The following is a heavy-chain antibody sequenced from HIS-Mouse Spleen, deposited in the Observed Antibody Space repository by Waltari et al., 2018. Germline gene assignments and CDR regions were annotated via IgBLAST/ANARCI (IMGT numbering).Heavy chain of an antibody. J-gene: IGHJ4*02. Sequence: EVQLVESGGGLVQPGGSLRLSCAASGFTFSSYWMSWVRQALGEGLEWVDNIKQDGSEKYDVDSVKGRFTISRDNAKNSLYLQMNSLRAEDTAVYYCARDNRGPTYFDYWGQGTLVTVSS. CDR2: IKQDGSEK. CDR1: GFTFSSYW. CDR3: ARDNRGPTYFDY. V-gene: IGHV3-7*01. D-gene: IGHD1-26*01.